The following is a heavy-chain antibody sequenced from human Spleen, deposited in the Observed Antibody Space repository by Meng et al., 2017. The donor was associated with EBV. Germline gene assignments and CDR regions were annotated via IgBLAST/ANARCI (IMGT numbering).Heavy chain of an antibody. J-gene: IGHJ4*02. D-gene: IGHD6-13*01. Sequence: VEPPGSGPGLVKPSGTLSLTCGVSGGSISSSNWWSWVRQPPGKGLEWIGEIYESGSTNYNPSLESRVTVSIDKSKNQFSLKLSSVTAADTAVYYCARGTSRPSMYYFDYWGQGTLVTVSS. CDR3: ARGTSRPSMYYFDY. V-gene: IGHV4-4*02. CDR2: IYESGST. CDR1: GGSISSSNW.